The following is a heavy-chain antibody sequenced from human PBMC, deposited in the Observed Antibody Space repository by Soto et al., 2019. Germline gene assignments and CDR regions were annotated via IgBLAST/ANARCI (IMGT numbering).Heavy chain of an antibody. Sequence: SETLSLTCTVSGGSISSYYWSWIRQPPGKGLEWIGYIYYSGSTNYNPSLKSRVTISVDTSKNQFSLKLSSVTAADTAVYYCARGGHEYYFDYWGQGTLVTVSS. CDR2: IYYSGST. CDR1: GGSISSYY. CDR3: ARGGHEYYFDY. J-gene: IGHJ4*02. V-gene: IGHV4-59*01.